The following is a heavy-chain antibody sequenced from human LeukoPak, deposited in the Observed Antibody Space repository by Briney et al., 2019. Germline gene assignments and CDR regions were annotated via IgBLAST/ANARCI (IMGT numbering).Heavy chain of an antibody. J-gene: IGHJ6*02. V-gene: IGHV3-30*02. CDR1: GFTFRTYG. Sequence: GGSLRLSCVASGFTFRTYGMHWVRQVPGKGLEWVAVIWYDGSNEDYADSVKGRFTISRDNSKNTLYLQMNSLRAEDTAVYCCAKVYRYCSGGSCYKTENYGMDVWGQGTTVTVSS. CDR3: AKVYRYCSGGSCYKTENYGMDV. D-gene: IGHD2-15*01. CDR2: IWYDGSNE.